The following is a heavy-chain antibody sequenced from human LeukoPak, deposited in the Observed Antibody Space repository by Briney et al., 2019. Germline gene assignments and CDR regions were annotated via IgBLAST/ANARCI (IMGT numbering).Heavy chain of an antibody. CDR1: GGTFSSYA. CDR3: AQFCGGDCYPPHDAFDI. V-gene: IGHV1-69*05. J-gene: IGHJ3*02. Sequence: SVKVSCKASGGTFSSYAISWVRQAPGQGVEWMGGIIPIFGTANYAQKFQGRVTITTDESTSTDYMELSSLRSEDTAVYYCAQFCGGDCYPPHDAFDIWGQGTMVTVSS. CDR2: IIPIFGTA. D-gene: IGHD2-21*02.